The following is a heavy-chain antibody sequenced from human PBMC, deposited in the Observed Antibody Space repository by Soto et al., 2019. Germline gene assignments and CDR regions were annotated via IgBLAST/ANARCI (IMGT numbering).Heavy chain of an antibody. D-gene: IGHD3-22*01. J-gene: IGHJ4*02. CDR1: GGTFSSYA. CDR3: ARGANDYDSSGYLHYFDY. V-gene: IGHV1-69*01. CDR2: IIPIFGTA. Sequence: QVQLVQSGAEVKKPGSSVKVSCKASGGTFSSYAISWVRQAPGQGLEWMGGIIPIFGTANYAQKFQGRVTITAEESTSTAYMELSSLRSEDTAVYYCARGANDYDSSGYLHYFDYWGQGTLVTVSS.